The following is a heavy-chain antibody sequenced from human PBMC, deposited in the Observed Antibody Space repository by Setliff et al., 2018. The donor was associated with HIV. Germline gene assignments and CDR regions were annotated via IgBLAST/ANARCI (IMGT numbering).Heavy chain of an antibody. CDR3: ARVRPRQLVSTNPPYYFDY. CDR2: VNRDGSST. CDR1: GFTFDRFW. J-gene: IGHJ4*02. D-gene: IGHD6-13*01. Sequence: TGGSLRLSCAASGFTFDRFWMHWVRQAPGKGLVWVSRVNRDGSSTTYADSVKDRFTISRDNAKNTLYLQMNSLRAEDTGVYYCARVRPRQLVSTNPPYYFDYWGQGTLVTVSS. V-gene: IGHV3-74*01.